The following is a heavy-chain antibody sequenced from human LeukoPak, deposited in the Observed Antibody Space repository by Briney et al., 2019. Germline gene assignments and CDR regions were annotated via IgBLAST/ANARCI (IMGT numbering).Heavy chain of an antibody. J-gene: IGHJ4*02. CDR1: GFSFSSFG. CDR2: IRYDGSRK. CDR3: AKDYGDFGDSSSYLDH. Sequence: PGGSLRLSCAASGFSFSSFGMHWVRQAPGKGLEWVTSIRYDGSRKHYTDSVKGRFTISRDNYKNTLYLQMNRLRDEDTAVYYCAKDYGDFGDSSSYLDHWGQGTLVTVSS. D-gene: IGHD4-17*01. V-gene: IGHV3-30*02.